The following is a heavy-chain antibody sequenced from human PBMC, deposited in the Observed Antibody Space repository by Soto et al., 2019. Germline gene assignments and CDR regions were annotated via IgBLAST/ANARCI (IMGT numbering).Heavy chain of an antibody. CDR1: RVAFSKFI. D-gene: IGHD6-19*01. Sequence: QAQLEESGGEVKKPGSSGKVSCKASRVAFSKFIVTWVRQAPGLGLEWVGGIIPIFGTANYAQKFQGRVTITADESTSTSYMEVNNLRSEDTAVYYCAKVRYSSPMGYYYGMDVWGQGTTATVSS. CDR3: AKVRYSSPMGYYYGMDV. V-gene: IGHV1-69*01. J-gene: IGHJ6*02. CDR2: IIPIFGTA.